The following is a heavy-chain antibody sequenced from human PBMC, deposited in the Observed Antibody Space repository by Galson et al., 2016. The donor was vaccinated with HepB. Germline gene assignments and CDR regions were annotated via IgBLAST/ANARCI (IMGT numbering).Heavy chain of an antibody. D-gene: IGHD2-2*01. Sequence: SLRLSCAASGLTFSRYWMHWVRQAPGQGLVWVSRINSDDSSASYADSVTGRFTISSDNAKNTLFLQMNSLRAEDTAVYYCARGGLYCVGTSCRRQFPLPDPLDYRGQGTLVTVSS. CDR1: GLTFSRYW. CDR2: INSDDSSA. J-gene: IGHJ4*02. V-gene: IGHV3-74*01. CDR3: ARGGLYCVGTSCRRQFPLPDPLDY.